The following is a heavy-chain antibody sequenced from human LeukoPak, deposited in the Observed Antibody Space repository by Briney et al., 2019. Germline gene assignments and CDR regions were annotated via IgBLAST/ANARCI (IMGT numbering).Heavy chain of an antibody. CDR2: IHYSGST. Sequence: SETLSLTCTVSGYSISSGYYWGWIRQPPGEGLEWIGAIHYSGSTCYNPSLKSRVTISVDTSKNQFSLKLSSVTVADTAVYYCARAMRMTTVTTNYYYGMDVWGQGTTVTVSS. V-gene: IGHV4-38-2*02. CDR3: ARAMRMTTVTTNYYYGMDV. D-gene: IGHD4-17*01. J-gene: IGHJ6*02. CDR1: GYSISSGYY.